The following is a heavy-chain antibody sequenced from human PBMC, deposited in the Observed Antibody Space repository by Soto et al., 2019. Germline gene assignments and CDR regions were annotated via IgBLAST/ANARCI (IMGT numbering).Heavy chain of an antibody. CDR2: IYYSGST. CDR1: GGSISSSSYY. Sequence: SETLSLTCTVSGGSISSSSYYWGWIRQPPGKGLEWIGSIYYSGSTYYNPSLKSRVTISVDTSKNQFSLKLSSVTAADTAVYYCARELQWLVPYSYYYYMDVWGKGTTVTVSS. V-gene: IGHV4-39*02. J-gene: IGHJ6*03. CDR3: ARELQWLVPYSYYYYMDV. D-gene: IGHD6-19*01.